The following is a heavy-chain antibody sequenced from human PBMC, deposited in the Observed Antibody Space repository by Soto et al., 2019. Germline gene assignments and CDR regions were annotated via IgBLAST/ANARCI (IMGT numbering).Heavy chain of an antibody. D-gene: IGHD1-26*01. CDR2: ISDSGGTS. Sequence: EVQLVDSGGGLVQPGGSLRLSCAASGFIFSNYVMSWVRQAPGKGLEWISSISDSGGTSYYADSVKGWFTISRDNSNNTLKLQMNSLRSEDTAIYYCAKRPRALLTFDYWGQGTLVTVSS. CDR3: AKRPRALLTFDY. CDR1: GFIFSNYV. J-gene: IGHJ4*02. V-gene: IGHV3-23*04.